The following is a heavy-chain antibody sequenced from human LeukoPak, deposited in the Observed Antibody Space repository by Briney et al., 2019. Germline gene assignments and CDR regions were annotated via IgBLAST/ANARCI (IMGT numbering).Heavy chain of an antibody. CDR3: ARVIEDPQVRGVSRTVDY. CDR1: GYTFTSYG. CDR2: ISAYNGNT. Sequence: GASVKVSFKASGYTFTSYGISWVRQAPGQGLEWMGWISAYNGNTNYAQKLQGRVTMTTDTSTSTAYMELRSLRSDDTAVYYCARVIEDPQVRGVSRTVDYWGQGTLVTVSS. D-gene: IGHD3-10*01. J-gene: IGHJ4*02. V-gene: IGHV1-18*01.